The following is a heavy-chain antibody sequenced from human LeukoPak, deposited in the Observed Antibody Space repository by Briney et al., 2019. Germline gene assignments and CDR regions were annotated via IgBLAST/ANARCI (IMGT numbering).Heavy chain of an antibody. D-gene: IGHD3-9*01. V-gene: IGHV4-30-2*01. Sequence: NWVRQAPGKGLEWIGYIYHSGSTYYDPSLKSRVTIPVDRSKNQFSLKLSSVTAADTAVHYCARGPYDILTGFRGLDYWGQGTLVTVSS. CDR2: IYHSGST. J-gene: IGHJ4*02. CDR3: ARGPYDILTGFRGLDY.